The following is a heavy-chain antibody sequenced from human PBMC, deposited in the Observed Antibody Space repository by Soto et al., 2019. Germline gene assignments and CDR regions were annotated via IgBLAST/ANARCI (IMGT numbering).Heavy chain of an antibody. V-gene: IGHV3-74*01. J-gene: IGHJ4*02. CDR2: INSDGSGT. CDR1: GFGFSGYW. D-gene: IGHD6-19*01. CDR3: GREGNKWAAIGLAGDD. Sequence: EVQLVESGGGLVQPGGSLRLSCAASGFGFSGYWMHWVRQTPGKGLVWVSRINSDGSGTSYADSVKGRFIISRDNAKNKLYLQLNSLRDEDTAVYYCGREGNKWAAIGLAGDDWGQGALVTVSP.